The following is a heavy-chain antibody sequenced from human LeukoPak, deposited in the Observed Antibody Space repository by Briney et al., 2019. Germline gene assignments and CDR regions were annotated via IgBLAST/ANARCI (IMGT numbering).Heavy chain of an antibody. CDR2: ISSSSSYI. CDR3: AKDPYYDSSVPT. D-gene: IGHD3-22*01. Sequence: GGSLRLSCAASGFTFSSYSMNWVRQAPGKGLEWVSSISSSSSYIYYADSVKGRFTISRDNSKNTLYLQMNSLRAEDTAVYYCAKDPYYDSSVPTWGQGTLVTVSS. V-gene: IGHV3-21*04. CDR1: GFTFSSYS. J-gene: IGHJ5*02.